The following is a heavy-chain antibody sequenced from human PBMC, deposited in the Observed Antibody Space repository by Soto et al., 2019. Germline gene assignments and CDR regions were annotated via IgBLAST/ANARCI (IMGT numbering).Heavy chain of an antibody. J-gene: IGHJ4*02. CDR3: ARTRVGTGMDVDY. CDR2: ISAYNGNT. V-gene: IGHV1-18*01. Sequence: QVQLVQSGAEVKKPGASVKVSCKASGYTFTSYGISWVRQAPGQGLEWMGWISAYNGNTNYAQKLQGRVTMTTDTSTSTADMELSSLIHDDTPGYYCARTRVGTGMDVDYWGKGTLVTVSS. D-gene: IGHD5-18*01. CDR1: GYTFTSYG.